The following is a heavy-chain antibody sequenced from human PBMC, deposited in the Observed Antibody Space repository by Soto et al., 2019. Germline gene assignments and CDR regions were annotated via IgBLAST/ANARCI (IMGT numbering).Heavy chain of an antibody. D-gene: IGHD2-2*01. CDR1: GGSISSGSYY. J-gene: IGHJ6*02. CDR2: VYYTGST. Sequence: QVQQQESGPGLVKPSETLPLTCTVSGGSISSGSYYYIWIRQPPGKGLEWIGFVYYTGSTIYNPSLKSRVTISVDTSKNQFSLKLSSVTAADTAVYYCARGGTRDGMDVWGQGTTVTVSS. V-gene: IGHV4-61*01. CDR3: ARGGTRDGMDV.